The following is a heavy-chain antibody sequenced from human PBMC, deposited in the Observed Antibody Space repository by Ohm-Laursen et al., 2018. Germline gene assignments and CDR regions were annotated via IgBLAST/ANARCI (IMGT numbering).Heavy chain of an antibody. Sequence: SLRLSCTASGFTFSYFAMSWVRQAPGKGLEWVSSISSSSSYIYYADSVKGRFTISRDNAKNSLYLQMNSLRAEDTAVYYCARGGKTQKRDFDYWGQGTLVTVSS. J-gene: IGHJ4*02. CDR3: ARGGKTQKRDFDY. D-gene: IGHD3-10*01. CDR1: GFTFSYFA. V-gene: IGHV3-21*01. CDR2: ISSSSSYI.